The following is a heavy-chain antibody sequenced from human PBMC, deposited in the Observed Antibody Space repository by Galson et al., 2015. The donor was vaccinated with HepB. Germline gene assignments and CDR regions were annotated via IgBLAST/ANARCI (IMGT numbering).Heavy chain of an antibody. J-gene: IGHJ6*02. V-gene: IGHV3-21*01. CDR1: GFTFSSYS. CDR3: ARDKEQWLGITYYYYGMDV. D-gene: IGHD6-19*01. Sequence: SLRLSCAASGFTFSSYSMNWVRQAPGKGLEWVSSISSSSSYIYYADSVKGRFTISRDTAKNSLYLQINSLRAEDTAVYYCARDKEQWLGITYYYYGMDVWGQGTTVTVSS. CDR2: ISSSSSYI.